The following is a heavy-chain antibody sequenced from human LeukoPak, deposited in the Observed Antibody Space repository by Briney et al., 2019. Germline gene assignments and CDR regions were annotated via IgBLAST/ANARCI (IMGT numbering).Heavy chain of an antibody. CDR1: GYTFTSYG. D-gene: IGHD2-15*01. Sequence: GASVNVSCKASGYTFTSYGISWVRQAPGQGLEWMGWISAYNGNTNYAQKLQGRVTMTTDTSASTAYMELRSLRSDDTAVYYCARDPRDLFRRYCSGGSCYGSDPWGQGTLVTVSS. CDR3: ARDPRDLFRRYCSGGSCYGSDP. CDR2: ISAYNGNT. V-gene: IGHV1-18*01. J-gene: IGHJ5*02.